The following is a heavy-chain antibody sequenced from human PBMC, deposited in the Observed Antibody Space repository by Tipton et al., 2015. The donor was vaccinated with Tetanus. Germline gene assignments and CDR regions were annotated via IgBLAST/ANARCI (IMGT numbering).Heavy chain of an antibody. CDR1: GGSLNTFY. J-gene: IGHJ6*02. V-gene: IGHV4-4*07. CDR2: VYSSGST. D-gene: IGHD1-26*01. CDR3: ARDFRERTGTYFSYYYTMDV. Sequence: TLSLTCTVSGGSLNTFYWNWIRQPAGKGLEWIGRVYSSGSTNYNPSLKSRVTMSIDTSKNQISLELTSMTAADTAIYYCARDFRERTGTYFSYYYTMDVWGQGTPVTVSS.